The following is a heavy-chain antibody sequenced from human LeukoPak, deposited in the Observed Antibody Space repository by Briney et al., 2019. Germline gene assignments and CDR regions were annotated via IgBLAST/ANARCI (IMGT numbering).Heavy chain of an antibody. CDR1: GGSISSSSYY. V-gene: IGHV4-39*07. Sequence: PSETLSLTCTVSGGSISSSSYYWGWIRQPPGKGLEWIGNIYYSGSTYYNPSLKSRVTISVDTSKNQFSLKLSSVTAADTAVYYCARTIYDGYRYFDYWGQGTLVTVSS. D-gene: IGHD5-24*01. CDR2: IYYSGST. J-gene: IGHJ4*02. CDR3: ARTIYDGYRYFDY.